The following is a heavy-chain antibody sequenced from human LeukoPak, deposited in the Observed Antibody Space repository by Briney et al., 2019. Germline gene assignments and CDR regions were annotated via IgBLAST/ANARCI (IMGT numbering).Heavy chain of an antibody. CDR3: ARALVVPAATNWFDP. V-gene: IGHV4-59*08. J-gene: IGHJ5*02. D-gene: IGHD2-2*01. CDR2: IYYSGST. CDR1: GGSISSYY. Sequence: PSETLSLTCTVSGGSISSYYWSCIRQTPGKGLEWIGYIYYSGSTNYNPSLKSRVTISVDTSKNQFSLKLSSVTAADTAVYYCARALVVPAATNWFDPWGQGTLVTVSS.